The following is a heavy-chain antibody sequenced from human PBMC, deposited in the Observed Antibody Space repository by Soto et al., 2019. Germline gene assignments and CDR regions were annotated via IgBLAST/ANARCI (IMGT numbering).Heavy chain of an antibody. CDR2: IYSDGDT. CDR1: GFTVSNSR. D-gene: IGHD5-12*01. CDR3: VKERRGDGYAEL. Sequence: EFQVVESGGGLVQPGGSLRLACAASGFTVSNSRMSWVRQAPGKGLEWVSGIYSDGDTCYADSVKGRPTISRDNSKNTLSLQVNSLRSEDTAISYCVKERRGDGYAELWGQGTLVTVSS. V-gene: IGHV3-66*01. J-gene: IGHJ4*02.